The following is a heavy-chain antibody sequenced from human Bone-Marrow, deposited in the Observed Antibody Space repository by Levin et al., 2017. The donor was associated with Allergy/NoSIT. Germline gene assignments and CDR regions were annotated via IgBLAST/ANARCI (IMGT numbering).Heavy chain of an antibody. J-gene: IGHJ5*02. D-gene: IGHD3-3*01. V-gene: IGHV3-23*01. CDR3: AKGVLEWLTPQYNWFDP. Sequence: PGGSLRLSCAASGFTFSSFAMTWVRQAPGKGLQWVSGMSAGGGATYYADSVKGRFTISRDNFENRLYLQMTSLRVDDTAVYYCAKGVLEWLTPQYNWFDPWGQGTLVTVSS. CDR2: MSAGGGAT. CDR1: GFTFSSFA.